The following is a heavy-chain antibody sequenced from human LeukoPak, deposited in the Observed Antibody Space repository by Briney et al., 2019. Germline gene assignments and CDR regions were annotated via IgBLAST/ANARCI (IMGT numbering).Heavy chain of an antibody. Sequence: GGSLRLSCAAFSGFSMSWVRQAPGRGLEWVSAINGRGDDTYYPDSVKGRFTISRDNSNNTLYLQMNSLRAEDTAVYYCAKGYRSSSSFFDSWGQGILVTVSS. V-gene: IGHV3-23*01. CDR1: SGFS. J-gene: IGHJ4*02. D-gene: IGHD4-11*01. CDR2: INGRGDDT. CDR3: AKGYRSSSSFFDS.